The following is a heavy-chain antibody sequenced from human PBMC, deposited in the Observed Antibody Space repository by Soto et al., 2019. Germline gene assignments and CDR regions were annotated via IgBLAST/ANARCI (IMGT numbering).Heavy chain of an antibody. CDR3: ARIRVMAGAFDI. CDR1: GCSISSGGYY. D-gene: IGHD2-21*01. Sequence: SETLSLTCTVSGCSISSGGYYWSWIRQHPGKGLEWIGYIYYSGSTYYNPSLKSRVTISVDTSKNQFSLKLSSVTAADTAVYYCARIRVMAGAFDIWGQGTMVTVSS. V-gene: IGHV4-31*03. J-gene: IGHJ3*02. CDR2: IYYSGST.